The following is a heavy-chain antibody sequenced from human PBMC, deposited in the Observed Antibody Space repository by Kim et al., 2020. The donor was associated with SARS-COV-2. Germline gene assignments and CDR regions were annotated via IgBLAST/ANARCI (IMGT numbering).Heavy chain of an antibody. CDR2: ISGFNGNP. CDR1: GYTFSNFG. D-gene: IGHD3-10*01. Sequence: ASVKVSCKASGYTFSNFGIGWVRQAPGQGLEWMGSISGFNGNPDYAQKFQGRVSMTTDTSTSTVYMELRRLRSDDTAVHYGAREEGLTSGSTGDVWGQGT. V-gene: IGHV1-18*01. J-gene: IGHJ6*02. CDR3: AREEGLTSGSTGDV.